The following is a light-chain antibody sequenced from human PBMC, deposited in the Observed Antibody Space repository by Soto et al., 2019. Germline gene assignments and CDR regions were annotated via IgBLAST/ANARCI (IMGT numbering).Light chain of an antibody. V-gene: IGKV1-5*03. J-gene: IGKJ1*01. CDR2: KAS. Sequence: DIQMTQSPSTLSASVGDRVTITCRASQSISSWLAWYQQRPGKAPKLLIYKASSLESGVPSRFSGSGSGTEFTLTISSLRPDDFATYYCQQYNSYSWTFGQGTKVE. CDR3: QQYNSYSWT. CDR1: QSISSW.